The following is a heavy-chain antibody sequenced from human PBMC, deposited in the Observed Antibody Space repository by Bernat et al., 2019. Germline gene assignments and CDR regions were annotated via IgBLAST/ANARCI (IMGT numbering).Heavy chain of an antibody. V-gene: IGHV3-30-3*01. CDR3: AKDHAGFDP. J-gene: IGHJ5*02. CDR2: ISYDGSNK. CDR1: GFTFSSYA. Sequence: QVQLVESGGGVVQPGKSLRLSCAASGFTFSSYALHWVRQAPDKGLEWVAVISYDGSNKFYAASVKGRFTISRDESKNTLSLQMNSLRAEDTAVYYCAKDHAGFDPWGQGTLVTVSS.